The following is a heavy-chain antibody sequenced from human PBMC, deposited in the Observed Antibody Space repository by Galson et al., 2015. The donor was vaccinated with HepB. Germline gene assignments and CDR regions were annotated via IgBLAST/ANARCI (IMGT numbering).Heavy chain of an antibody. J-gene: IGHJ4*02. CDR3: AKQGAGSSVRYFVY. V-gene: IGHV3-23*01. CDR1: DFTFNNYA. D-gene: IGHD6-6*01. Sequence: SLRLSCAASDFTFNNYAMTWVRQAPGKGLEWVSTINTSGAGTYSADSVKGRFTISRDNSKNTLYLQMNSLRAEDTAVYYCAKQGAGSSVRYFVYWGQGALVTVSS. CDR2: INTSGAGT.